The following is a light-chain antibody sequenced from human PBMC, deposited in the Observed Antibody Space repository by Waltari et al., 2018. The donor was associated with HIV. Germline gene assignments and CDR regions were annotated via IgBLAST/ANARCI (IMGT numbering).Light chain of an antibody. J-gene: IGKJ4*01. CDR1: QSVSSN. CDR2: CAS. V-gene: IGKV3-15*01. CDR3: QQYNNWLT. Sequence: EIVMTQSPATLSVSPGERATLSCRASQSVSSNLAWYQQKPGQAPRLLIYCASTRATGIPARFSGSGSGTEFTLTISSLQSEDFAVYYCQQYNNWLTFGGGTKVEIK.